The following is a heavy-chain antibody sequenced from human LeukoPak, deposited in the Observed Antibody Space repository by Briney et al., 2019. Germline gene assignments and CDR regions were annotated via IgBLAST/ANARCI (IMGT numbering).Heavy chain of an antibody. CDR2: IRYDGSNI. J-gene: IGHJ4*02. CDR1: GFTFSSYG. D-gene: IGHD4-11*01. CDR3: AREVTVTTSGLDY. Sequence: GGSLRLSCAASGFTFSSYGMHWVRQAPGKGLEWVAFIRYDGSNIHYADSVKGRFTISRDNSKNTLYLQMNSLRAEDTAVYYCAREVTVTTSGLDYWGQGTLVTVSS. V-gene: IGHV3-30*02.